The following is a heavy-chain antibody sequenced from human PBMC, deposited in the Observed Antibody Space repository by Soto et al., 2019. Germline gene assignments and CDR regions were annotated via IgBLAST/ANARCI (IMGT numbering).Heavy chain of an antibody. V-gene: IGHV1-18*01. J-gene: IGHJ4*02. D-gene: IGHD4-17*01. CDR3: ARDSDYIIAY. CDR2: IHTYNGNT. CDR1: GYTFTSYG. Sequence: AASVNGSCKASGYTFTSYGISWVRQAPGQGLELVGWIHTYNGNTNFAQKLQGRVTLTTXXXXXXAXMXLXXXXSDXTAVYYCARDSDYIIAYWGQGTLVTVSS.